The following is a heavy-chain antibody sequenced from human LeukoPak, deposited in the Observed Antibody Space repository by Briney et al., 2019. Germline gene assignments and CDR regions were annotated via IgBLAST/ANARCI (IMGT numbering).Heavy chain of an antibody. D-gene: IGHD3-22*01. Sequence: GGSLRLSCAASGFTFSRYWMHWVSQAPGKGLVWVSRINGDGSTTSYADSVKGGFTISRDNAKNTLYLQMNSLRAEDTAVYYCATGNYYDSRGYYTFGLWGQGTLVTVSS. V-gene: IGHV3-74*01. CDR1: GFTFSRYW. J-gene: IGHJ1*01. CDR3: ATGNYYDSRGYYTFGL. CDR2: INGDGSTT.